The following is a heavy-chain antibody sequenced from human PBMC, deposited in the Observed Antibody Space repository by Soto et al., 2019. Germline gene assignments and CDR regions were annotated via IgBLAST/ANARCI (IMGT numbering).Heavy chain of an antibody. J-gene: IGHJ5*02. V-gene: IGHV4-4*07. Sequence: SETLSLTCTVSNGSISNFYWNWIRQSAGKGLEWIGRIHGSGSATYNPSLRSRVTMSVDTSKNQFSLKVNSVTGGDTAVYYCARSSHKESWFDPWGQGTLVTVSS. D-gene: IGHD6-13*01. CDR3: ARSSHKESWFDP. CDR2: IHGSGSA. CDR1: NGSISNFY.